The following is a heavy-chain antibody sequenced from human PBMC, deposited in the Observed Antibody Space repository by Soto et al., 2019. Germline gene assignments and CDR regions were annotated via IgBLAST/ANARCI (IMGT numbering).Heavy chain of an antibody. D-gene: IGHD3-10*01. CDR3: AKVLYGSRWYFDY. V-gene: IGHV3-30*18. J-gene: IGHJ4*02. Sequence: SLRLSCAASGFTFSSYGMHWVRQAPGKGLEWVAVISYDGSNKYYADSVKGRFTISRDNSKNTLYLQMNSLRAEDTAVYYCAKVLYGSRWYFDYWGQGTLVTVSS. CDR2: ISYDGSNK. CDR1: GFTFSSYG.